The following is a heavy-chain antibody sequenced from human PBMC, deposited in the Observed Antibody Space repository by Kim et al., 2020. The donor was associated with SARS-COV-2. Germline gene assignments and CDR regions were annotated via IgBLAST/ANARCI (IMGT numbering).Heavy chain of an antibody. CDR3: ARDRRDYLDY. CDR2: ST. J-gene: IGHJ4*02. Sequence: STNYNPALKSRVTISVDTSKNQFSLNLSSVTAADTAVYYCARDRRDYLDYWGQGTLVTVSS. V-gene: IGHV4-59*01.